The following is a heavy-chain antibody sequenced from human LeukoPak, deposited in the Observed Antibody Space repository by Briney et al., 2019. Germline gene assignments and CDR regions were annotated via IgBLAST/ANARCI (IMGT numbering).Heavy chain of an antibody. V-gene: IGHV3-30*02. CDR3: AKDQVPMDV. CDR2: VHYDGSKI. Sequence: GGSLRLSCAASGFTFSTYGMHWVHQAPGKGLEWVAYVHYDGSKIYYTDSVKGRFTISRDNSKHTAYLQMSSLTTDDTGVYCCAKDQVPMDVWGKGTTVTVSS. CDR1: GFTFSTYG. J-gene: IGHJ6*03.